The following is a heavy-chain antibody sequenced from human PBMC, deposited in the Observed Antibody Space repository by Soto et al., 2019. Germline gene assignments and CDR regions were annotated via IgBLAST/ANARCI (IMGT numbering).Heavy chain of an antibody. J-gene: IGHJ4*02. CDR3: ARALTMIVVVISSFDY. D-gene: IGHD3-22*01. Sequence: ASVKVSCKASGYTFTGYYMHWVRQAPGQGLEWMGWINPNSGGTNYAQKFQGRVTMTRDTSISTAYMELSRLRSDDTAVYYCARALTMIVVVISSFDYCGQGPLVTVCS. CDR2: INPNSGGT. V-gene: IGHV1-2*02. CDR1: GYTFTGYY.